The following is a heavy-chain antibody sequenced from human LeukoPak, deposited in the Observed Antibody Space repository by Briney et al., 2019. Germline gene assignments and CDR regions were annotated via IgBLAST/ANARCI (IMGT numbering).Heavy chain of an antibody. V-gene: IGHV3-30-3*01. Sequence: GGSLRLSCAASGFTFRNYAIHWVRQAPGKGLEWVAVTSSDLNVKLYADSVKGRFTISRHNSRSTLYLQMNSLRPEDTAIYYCAREGYYGSGSPPSLYFDYWGQGTLVTVSS. D-gene: IGHD3-10*01. J-gene: IGHJ4*02. CDR3: AREGYYGSGSPPSLYFDY. CDR1: GFTFRNYA. CDR2: TSSDLNVK.